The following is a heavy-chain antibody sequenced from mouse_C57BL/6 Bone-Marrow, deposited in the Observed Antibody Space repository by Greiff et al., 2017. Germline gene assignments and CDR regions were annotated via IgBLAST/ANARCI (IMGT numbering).Heavy chain of an antibody. D-gene: IGHD4-1*01. CDR1: GYAFTNFL. CDR3: ATGAWFAY. Sequence: VPLPQSGAALVRPGTSVEVSCQASGYAFTNFLIEGVKQRPGQGLEWIGVINPGSGGTNYNGKSKGKATLTADKSSSTAYMQLSSLTSEDSAVYFCATGAWFAYWGQGTLVTVSA. V-gene: IGHV1-54*01. J-gene: IGHJ3*01. CDR2: INPGSGGT.